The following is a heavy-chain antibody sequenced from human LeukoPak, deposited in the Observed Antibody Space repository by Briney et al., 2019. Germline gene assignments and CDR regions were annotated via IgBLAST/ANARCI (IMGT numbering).Heavy chain of an antibody. Sequence: GGSLRLSCAASGFTFSSYTMNWVRQAPGKGLEWVSAISGSGGSTYYADSVKGRFTISRDNSKNTLYLQMNSLRAEDTAVYYCAKETLPTYYYDSSGYYPDDYWGQGTLVTVSS. J-gene: IGHJ4*02. CDR3: AKETLPTYYYDSSGYYPDDY. V-gene: IGHV3-23*01. CDR1: GFTFSSYT. CDR2: ISGSGGST. D-gene: IGHD3-22*01.